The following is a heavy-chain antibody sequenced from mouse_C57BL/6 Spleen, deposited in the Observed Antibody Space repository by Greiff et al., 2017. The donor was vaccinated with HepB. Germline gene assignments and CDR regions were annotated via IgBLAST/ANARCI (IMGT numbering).Heavy chain of an antibody. V-gene: IGHV1-42*01. J-gene: IGHJ2*01. Sequence: VQLKESGPELVKPGASVKISCKASGYSFTGYYMNWVKQSPEKSLEWIGEINPSTGGTTYNQKFKAKATLTVDKSSSTAYMQLKSLTSEDSAVYYCATSTGNYFDYWGQGTTLTVSS. D-gene: IGHD4-1*02. CDR2: INPSTGGT. CDR3: ATSTGNYFDY. CDR1: GYSFTGYY.